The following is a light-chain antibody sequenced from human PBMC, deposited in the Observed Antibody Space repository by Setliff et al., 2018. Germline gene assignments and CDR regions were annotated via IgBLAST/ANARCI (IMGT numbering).Light chain of an antibody. CDR2: XXN. Sequence: FMLTQPHSVSESPGKTVTISCTRSSGSIASNYVXXXXXXXXXXXXXVXXXXNQRXXWVPARFSGSIDSSSTSASLTISGLKTEDEADYYCQSYDSSNRVFGGGTKVTVL. J-gene: IGLJ2*01. CDR1: SGSIASNY. CDR3: QSYDSSNRV. V-gene: IGLV6-57*01.